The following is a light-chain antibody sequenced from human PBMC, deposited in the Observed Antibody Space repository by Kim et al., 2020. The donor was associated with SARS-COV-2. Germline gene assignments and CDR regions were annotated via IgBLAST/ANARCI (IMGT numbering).Light chain of an antibody. J-gene: IGKJ2*01. CDR1: QSVGSY. Sequence: SLSTVESATLACRASQSVGSYLAWYQQKRGQAPRLLMYDVSNRATGIPARFSGSGSGTDFTLTISGLEPEDFALYYCHQRSDWPNTFGQGTKLEI. V-gene: IGKV3-11*01. CDR3: HQRSDWPNT. CDR2: DVS.